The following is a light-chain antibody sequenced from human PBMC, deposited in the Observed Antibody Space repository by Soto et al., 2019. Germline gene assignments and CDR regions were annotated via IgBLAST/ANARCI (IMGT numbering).Light chain of an antibody. CDR3: QQYDTFPWT. CDR2: DAS. J-gene: IGKJ1*01. V-gene: IGKV1-5*01. CDR1: QDISRW. Sequence: DIQMTQSPSTLSASVGDRVTITCRASQDISRWLAWYQQKPGKPPKLLIYDASGFDSGVPSRFSGSGFGTEFTLTITGLQPEDFSTFYCQQYDTFPWTFGQGTNVDFK.